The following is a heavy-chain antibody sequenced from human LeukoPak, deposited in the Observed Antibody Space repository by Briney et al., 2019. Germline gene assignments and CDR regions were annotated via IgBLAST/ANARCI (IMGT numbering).Heavy chain of an antibody. Sequence: GGSLRLSCVASGFTFDDYALHWVRQAPGKGLEWVSLISGDGGSTYYADSVKGRFTISRDNAKNSLYLQMNSLTDEDTAVYYCARGNPSDYWGQGTLVTVSS. CDR2: ISGDGGST. J-gene: IGHJ4*02. V-gene: IGHV3-43*02. CDR1: GFTFDDYA. CDR3: ARGNPSDY.